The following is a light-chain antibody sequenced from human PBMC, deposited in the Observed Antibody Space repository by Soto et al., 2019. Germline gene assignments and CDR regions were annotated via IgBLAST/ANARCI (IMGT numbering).Light chain of an antibody. CDR2: GAS. Sequence: IGRTHSAATLSLSPAARATPAGRASQSISNYLAWYQQKPGQAPRLLIDGASTRATGVPARFSGSGSGTEFTLTISSLQSEDFAVYYCQQYNSWLRTFGQGTKVDIK. V-gene: IGKV3-15*01. J-gene: IGKJ1*01. CDR1: QSISNY. CDR3: QQYNSWLRT.